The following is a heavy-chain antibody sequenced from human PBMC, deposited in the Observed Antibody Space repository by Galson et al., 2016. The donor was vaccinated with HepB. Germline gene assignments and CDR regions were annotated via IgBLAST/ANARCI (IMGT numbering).Heavy chain of an antibody. V-gene: IGHV3-30*18. CDR3: AKEQGSSGYYYLFPYYYYGMDV. CDR2: ISYDGSNK. Sequence: SLRLSCAASGFTFSSYGMHWVRQAPGKGLEWVAVISYDGSNKYYVDSVKGRFTISRDNSKNTLYLQMNSLRAEDTAVYYCAKEQGSSGYYYLFPYYYYGMDVWGQGTTVTVSS. J-gene: IGHJ6*02. CDR1: GFTFSSYG. D-gene: IGHD3-22*01.